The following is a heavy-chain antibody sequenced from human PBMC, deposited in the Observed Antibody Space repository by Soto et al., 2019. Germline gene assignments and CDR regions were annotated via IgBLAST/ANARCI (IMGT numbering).Heavy chain of an antibody. D-gene: IGHD3-10*01. CDR3: ARGNPFTYAGFDV. CDR1: GYTFSDFD. Sequence: ASVKVSCKASGYTFSDFDNNWLRQGSGQGPEWMGWINAKSGDTVFAQRFQGKFNMTWKTSLRTAYMEVGSMTSDDTAMYYCARGNPFTYAGFDVWGQGTTVTVSS. J-gene: IGHJ6*02. V-gene: IGHV1-8*01. CDR2: INAKSGDT.